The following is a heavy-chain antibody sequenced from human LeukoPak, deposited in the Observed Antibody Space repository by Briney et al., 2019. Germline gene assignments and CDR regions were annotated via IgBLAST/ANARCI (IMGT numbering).Heavy chain of an antibody. D-gene: IGHD5-18*01. Sequence: PGGSLRLSCAASGFRFISYWMHWVRQAPGKGLVWVSRINSDGSSTTYADSVKGRFTISRDNAKNTLYLQMNSLRAQDTAVYYCASEETALAHFIMDIWGEGTTVTVSP. CDR2: INSDGSST. J-gene: IGHJ6*04. V-gene: IGHV3-74*01. CDR1: GFRFISYW. CDR3: ASEETALAHFIMDI.